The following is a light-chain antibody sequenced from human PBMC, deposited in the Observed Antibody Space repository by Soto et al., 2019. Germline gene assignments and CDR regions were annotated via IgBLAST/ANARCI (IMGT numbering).Light chain of an antibody. J-gene: IGKJ5*01. CDR1: QDIGDV. V-gene: IGKV1-33*01. Sequence: TQMTQSPSDMSASVGDRVTIPCQASQDIGDVLNWYQQQPGKAPKVLIYDASKLQTGVPSRFSGRGSGKDFTFTISSLQPDESVTYYCQQFYDLPLTFGHGTRLEIK. CDR2: DAS. CDR3: QQFYDLPLT.